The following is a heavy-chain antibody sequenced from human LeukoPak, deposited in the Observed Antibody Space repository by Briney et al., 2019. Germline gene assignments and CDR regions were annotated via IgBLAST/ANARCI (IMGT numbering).Heavy chain of an antibody. D-gene: IGHD6-19*01. Sequence: ASVKVSCKASGYTFTSYDINWVRQATGQGLEWMGWMNPNSGNTGYAQKFQGRVTMTRNTSISTAYMELSSLRSEDTAVYYCARSPRIAVAGTRAFDYWGQGSLVTVSS. CDR1: GYTFTSYD. J-gene: IGHJ4*02. V-gene: IGHV1-8*01. CDR2: MNPNSGNT. CDR3: ARSPRIAVAGTRAFDY.